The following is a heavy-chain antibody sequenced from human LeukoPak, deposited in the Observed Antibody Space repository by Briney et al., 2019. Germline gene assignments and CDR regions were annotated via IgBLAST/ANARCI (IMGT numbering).Heavy chain of an antibody. V-gene: IGHV4-34*01. D-gene: IGHD3-22*01. CDR1: GGSFSGYS. CDR3: ARYYDSSGYYPSKAFDI. Sequence: PSETLSLTCAVSGGSFSGYSWSWIRQPPGKGLEWIGEINHSGSTNYNPSLKSRVTISVDTSKNQFSLKLSSVTAADTAVYYCARYYDSSGYYPSKAFDIWGQGTMVTVSS. J-gene: IGHJ3*02. CDR2: INHSGST.